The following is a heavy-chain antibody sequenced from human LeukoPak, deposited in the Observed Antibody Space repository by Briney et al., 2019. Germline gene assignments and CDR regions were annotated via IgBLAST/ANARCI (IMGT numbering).Heavy chain of an antibody. D-gene: IGHD3-16*01. CDR1: GGSISSYY. V-gene: IGHV4-59*12. J-gene: IGHJ6*02. CDR2: IYYSGST. Sequence: SETLSLTCTVSGGSISSYYWSWIRQPPGKGLEWIGYIYYSGSTNYNPSLKCRVTISVDTSKNQFSLKLSSVTAADTAVYYCASVTSSLYYYYYGMDVWGQGTTVTVSS. CDR3: ASVTSSLYYYYYGMDV.